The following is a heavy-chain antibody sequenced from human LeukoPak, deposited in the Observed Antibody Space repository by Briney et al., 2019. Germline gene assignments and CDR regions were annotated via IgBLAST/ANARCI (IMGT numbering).Heavy chain of an antibody. CDR1: GGSFSGYY. D-gene: IGHD3-22*01. J-gene: IGHJ4*02. CDR3: ARGPYYYDSSGYYYNDY. V-gene: IGHV4-34*01. Sequence: PSETLSLTCAVYGGSFSGYYWSWIRQPPGKGLEWIGEINHSGSTNYNPSLKSRVTISVDTSKNQFSLKLSSVTAADTAVYYCARGPYYYDSSGYYYNDYWGQRTLVTVSS. CDR2: INHSGST.